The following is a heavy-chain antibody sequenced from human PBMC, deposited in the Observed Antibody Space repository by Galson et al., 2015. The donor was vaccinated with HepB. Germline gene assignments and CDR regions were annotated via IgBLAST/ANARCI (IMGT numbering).Heavy chain of an antibody. CDR2: IWYDGSNK. Sequence: SLRLSCAASGFTFSSYGMHWVRQAPGKGLEWVAVIWYDGSNKYYADSVKGRFTISRDNSKNTLYLQMNSLRAEDTDVYYCAIVAAARNLGMDVWGQGTTVTVSS. V-gene: IGHV3-33*01. CDR3: AIVAAARNLGMDV. D-gene: IGHD6-13*01. CDR1: GFTFSSYG. J-gene: IGHJ6*02.